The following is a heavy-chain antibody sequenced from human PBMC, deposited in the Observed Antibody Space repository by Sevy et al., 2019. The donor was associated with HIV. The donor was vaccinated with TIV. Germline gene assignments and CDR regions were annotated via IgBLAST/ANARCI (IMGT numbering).Heavy chain of an antibody. CDR3: ARDLSRRFGESMVNWFDP. CDR1: GFAFSSYS. V-gene: IGHV3-48*02. D-gene: IGHD3-10*01. J-gene: IGHJ5*02. CDR2: ISSSSSTI. Sequence: GGSLRLSCAASGFAFSSYSMNWVSQAPGKGLEWVSYISSSSSTIYYADSVKGRFTISRDNAKNSLYLQMNSLRDEDTAVYYCARDLSRRFGESMVNWFDPWGQGTLVTVSS.